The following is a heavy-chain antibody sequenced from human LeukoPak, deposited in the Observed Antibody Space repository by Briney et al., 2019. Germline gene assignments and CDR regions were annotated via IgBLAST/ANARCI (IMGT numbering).Heavy chain of an antibody. CDR2: IYPGDSDT. J-gene: IGHJ1*01. CDR1: GYSFTSYW. V-gene: IGHV5-51*01. CDR3: ARATFGIFSGIAAAAPLRGYFQH. Sequence: GESLKISCKGSGYSFTSYWIGWVRQMPGKGLEWMGIIYPGDSDTRYSPSFQGQVTISADKSISTAYLQWSSLKASDTAMYYCARATFGIFSGIAAAAPLRGYFQHWGQGTLVTVSS. D-gene: IGHD6-13*01.